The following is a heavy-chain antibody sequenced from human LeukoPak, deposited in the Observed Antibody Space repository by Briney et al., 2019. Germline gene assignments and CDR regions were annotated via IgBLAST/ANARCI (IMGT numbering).Heavy chain of an antibody. J-gene: IGHJ4*02. D-gene: IGHD6-13*01. CDR3: ARTGGIAAAPSPFDY. CDR2: IYPGDSDT. V-gene: IGHV5-51*01. Sequence: GESLKSSCKGSGYSFTSYWIGWVRQMPGKGLEWMGIIYPGDSDTRYSPSFQGQVTISADKSISTAYLQWSSLKASDTAMYYCARTGGIAAAPSPFDYWGQGTLVTVSS. CDR1: GYSFTSYW.